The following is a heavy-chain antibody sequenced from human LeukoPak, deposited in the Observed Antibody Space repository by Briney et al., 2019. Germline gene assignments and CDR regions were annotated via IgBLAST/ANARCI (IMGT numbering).Heavy chain of an antibody. CDR3: ARSGRRQQLKYYYYYMDV. V-gene: IGHV4-34*01. J-gene: IGHJ6*03. D-gene: IGHD6-13*01. CDR2: INHSGST. CDR1: GGSFSGYY. Sequence: PSETLFLTCAVYGGSFSGYYWSWIRQPPGKGLEWIGEINHSGSTNYNPSLKSRVTISVDTSKNQFSLKLSSVTAADTAVYYCARSGRRQQLKYYYYYMDVWGKGTTVTVSS.